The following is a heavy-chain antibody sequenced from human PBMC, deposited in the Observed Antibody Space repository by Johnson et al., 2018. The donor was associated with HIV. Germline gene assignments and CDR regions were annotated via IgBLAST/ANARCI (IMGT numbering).Heavy chain of an antibody. D-gene: IGHD1-26*01. CDR1: GFTFSSYG. Sequence: VPLVESGGGVVQPGRSLRLSCAASGFTFSSYGMHWVRQAPGKGLEWVAVIWYDGSNKYYADSVKGRFTISRDNSKNTLYLQMNSLRAEDTAVYYCANSPLSPSGSYPHAPDASVWDIWGQGTMVTVSS. CDR2: IWYDGSNK. J-gene: IGHJ3*02. CDR3: ANSPLSPSGSYPHAPDASVWDI. V-gene: IGHV3-33*06.